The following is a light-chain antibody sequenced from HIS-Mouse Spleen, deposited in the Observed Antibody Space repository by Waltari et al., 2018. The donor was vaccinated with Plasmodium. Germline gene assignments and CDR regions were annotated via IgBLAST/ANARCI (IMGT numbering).Light chain of an antibody. V-gene: IGKV3-15*01. CDR3: QQYNNPRTT. CDR2: GAS. Sequence: EIVMTQSPATLSVSPGERATLSCRASQSVSRNLAWYQQKPGQAPRLLIYGASTRATGIPARFRGSGSGTEFPLTISSLQSEDFAVYYCQQYNNPRTTFGQGTKLEIK. CDR1: QSVSRN. J-gene: IGKJ2*01.